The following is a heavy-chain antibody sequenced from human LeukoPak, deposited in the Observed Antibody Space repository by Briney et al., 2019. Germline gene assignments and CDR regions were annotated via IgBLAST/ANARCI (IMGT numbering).Heavy chain of an antibody. J-gene: IGHJ4*02. CDR2: ISSSGSTI. Sequence: PGGSLRLSCAASGFTFSSYEMNWVRQAPGKGLEWVSYISSSGSTIYYADSVKGRFTISRDNSKNTLYLQMNSLRAEDKAVYYCAKSRYNPAEPYFDYWGQGTLVTVSS. CDR3: AKSRYNPAEPYFDY. CDR1: GFTFSSYE. D-gene: IGHD1-1*01. V-gene: IGHV3-48*03.